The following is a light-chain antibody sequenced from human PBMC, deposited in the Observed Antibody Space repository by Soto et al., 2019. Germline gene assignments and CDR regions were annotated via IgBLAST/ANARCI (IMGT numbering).Light chain of an antibody. J-gene: IGLJ1*01. Sequence: QSVLTQPASVSGSPGQSITISCTGASTDVDGYDYVSWYQQHPGQAPKLMIYDVNNRPSGVSYRFSGSKSGDTASLTISGLQAEDDADYYCSSNTSSAPFYVFGTGTKSPS. CDR3: SSNTSSAPFYV. V-gene: IGLV2-14*03. CDR2: DVN. CDR1: STDVDGYDY.